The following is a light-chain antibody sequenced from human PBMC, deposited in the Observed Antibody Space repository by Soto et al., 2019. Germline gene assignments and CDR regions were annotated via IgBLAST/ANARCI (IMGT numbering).Light chain of an antibody. CDR1: QSISSY. CDR3: QQPSNWPRT. V-gene: IGKV3-11*01. J-gene: IGKJ1*01. Sequence: EIGLTQSPSTLSFYPGHIATLSCSASQSISSYLIWYQQKPGQAPRLLIYDVSNWATGIPARFSGSGSGTDFTLTISSLQPEDFAVYYCQQPSNWPRTFGQGTMVDI. CDR2: DVS.